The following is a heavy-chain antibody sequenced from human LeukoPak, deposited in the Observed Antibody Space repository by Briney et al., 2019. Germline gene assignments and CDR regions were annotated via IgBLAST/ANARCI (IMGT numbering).Heavy chain of an antibody. D-gene: IGHD3-10*01. V-gene: IGHV3-21*01. J-gene: IGHJ4*02. CDR3: AREYDSGSYYNFGY. CDR1: GFTFSSYS. Sequence: GGSLRLSCGASGFTFSSYSMNWVRQAPGKGLEWVSSISSRSSYIYYADSVKGRFTISRDNAKNSLYLQMNSLRAEDTAVYYCAREYDSGSYYNFGYWGQGTLVTVSS. CDR2: ISSRSSYI.